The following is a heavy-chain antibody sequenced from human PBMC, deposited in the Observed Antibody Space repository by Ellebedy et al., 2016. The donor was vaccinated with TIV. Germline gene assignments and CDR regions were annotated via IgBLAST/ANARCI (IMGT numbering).Heavy chain of an antibody. V-gene: IGHV3-7*03. J-gene: IGHJ6*02. D-gene: IGHD2-2*01. CDR3: ARGPIVVVPVGYYGMDV. Sequence: GESLKISCAASGFTFSSYWMSWVRQAPGKGLEWVANIKQDGSEKYYVDSVKGRFTISRDNAKNSLYLQMNSLRAEDTAVYYCARGPIVVVPVGYYGMDVWGQGTTVTVSS. CDR2: IKQDGSEK. CDR1: GFTFSSYW.